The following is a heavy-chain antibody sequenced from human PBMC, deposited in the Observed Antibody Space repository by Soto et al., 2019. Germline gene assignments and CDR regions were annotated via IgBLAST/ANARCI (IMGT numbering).Heavy chain of an antibody. D-gene: IGHD2-15*01. Sequence: QVQLVQSGAEVKKPGSSVKVSCKASGGTFSSYAISWVRQAPGQGLEWMGGIIPIFGTANYAQKFQGRVTITADESTSTAYMELSSLRSEDTAVYYCARGTPRGYCSGGSCYFDYWGQGTLVTVSS. CDR2: IIPIFGTA. CDR1: GGTFSSYA. V-gene: IGHV1-69*12. CDR3: ARGTPRGYCSGGSCYFDY. J-gene: IGHJ4*02.